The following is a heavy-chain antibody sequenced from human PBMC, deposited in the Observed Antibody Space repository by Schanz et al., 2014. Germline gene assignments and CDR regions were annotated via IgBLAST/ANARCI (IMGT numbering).Heavy chain of an antibody. J-gene: IGHJ4*02. V-gene: IGHV3-7*03. CDR3: AKDGIMVQGVIWERYFDS. D-gene: IGHD3-10*01. CDR2: IKQDGSEK. CDR1: GFIFSNSW. Sequence: EVQLVESGGGLVQPGGSLRLSCAASGFIFSNSWMSWVRQAPGKGLEWVANIKQDGSEKYYVDSVKGRFTISRDNAKNSLYLQMNSLRAEDTALYYCAKDGIMVQGVIWERYFDSWGQGTLVNVSS.